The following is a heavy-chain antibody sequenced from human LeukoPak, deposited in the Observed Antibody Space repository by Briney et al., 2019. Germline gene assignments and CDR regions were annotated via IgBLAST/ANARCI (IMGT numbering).Heavy chain of an antibody. CDR1: GFSFSSYW. V-gene: IGHV3-7*05. CDR3: ARGGPGRWPAYYFDY. D-gene: IGHD2-15*01. Sequence: PGGSLRLSCAASGFSFSSYWMSWVRQARGKGLEWVANINQEGIETYYVDSVKGRFTISRDNAKNSLFLQMNSLRAEDTAVYYCARGGPGRWPAYYFDYWGQGTLVTVSS. CDR2: INQEGIET. J-gene: IGHJ4*02.